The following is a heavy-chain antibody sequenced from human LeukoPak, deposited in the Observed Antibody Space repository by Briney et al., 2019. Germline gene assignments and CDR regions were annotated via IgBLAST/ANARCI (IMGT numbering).Heavy chain of an antibody. CDR1: GFTFNNYG. V-gene: IGHV3-30*18. CDR3: AKYAPFGALAGTSIDY. Sequence: GGSLRLSCAASGFTFNNYGMHWVRQAPGKGLEWVAAISYDGSNKHYADSVKGRFTISRDNSRNTLYLQMNSLRTEDTAVYYCAKYAPFGALAGTSIDYWGQGTLVTVSS. D-gene: IGHD6-19*01. CDR2: ISYDGSNK. J-gene: IGHJ4*02.